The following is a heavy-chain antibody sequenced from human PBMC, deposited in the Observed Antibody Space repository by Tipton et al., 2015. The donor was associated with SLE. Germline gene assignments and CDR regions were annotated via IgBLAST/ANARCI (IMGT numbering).Heavy chain of an antibody. J-gene: IGHJ6*02. V-gene: IGHV1-2*06. CDR3: ARDLIWETLHGMDV. CDR1: GYTFTGYY. CDR2: INPNSGGT. Sequence: QGQLVQSGAEVKKPGASVKVSCKASGYTFTGYYMHWVRQAPGQGLEWMGRINPNSGGTNYAQKFQGRVTMTRDTSISTAYMELSRLRSDDTAVYYCARDLIWETLHGMDVWGQGTTVTVSS. D-gene: IGHD1-26*01.